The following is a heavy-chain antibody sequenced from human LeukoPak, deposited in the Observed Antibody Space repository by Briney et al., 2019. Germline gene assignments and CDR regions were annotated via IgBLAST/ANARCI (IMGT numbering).Heavy chain of an antibody. CDR3: ARGPNSSGFYFFDY. CDR2: IDPSRGIT. Sequence: ASVKVSCQASGYSFTSYYMHWVRQAPGQGPEWMGMIDPSRGITSYVQRFQGRVTMTRDTSTNTVYMELRSLTSEDTAVYYCARGPNSSGFYFFDYWGQGTLVTVSS. V-gene: IGHV1-46*01. D-gene: IGHD6-25*01. J-gene: IGHJ4*02. CDR1: GYSFTSYY.